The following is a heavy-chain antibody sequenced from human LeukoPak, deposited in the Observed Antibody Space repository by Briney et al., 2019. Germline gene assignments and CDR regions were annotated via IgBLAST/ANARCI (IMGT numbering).Heavy chain of an antibody. V-gene: IGHV4-61*01. J-gene: IGHJ3*02. CDR3: ARHLVDDYYDRPGAFDI. Sequence: SETLSLTCTVSGGSVSSGNFYWSWIRQPPGKGLEWIGYVYYSGTTYYNPSLKSRVTISVDTSKNQFSLKLSSVTAADTAVYNCARHLVDDYYDRPGAFDIWGQGTMVTVSS. D-gene: IGHD3-22*01. CDR2: VYYSGTT. CDR1: GGSVSSGNFY.